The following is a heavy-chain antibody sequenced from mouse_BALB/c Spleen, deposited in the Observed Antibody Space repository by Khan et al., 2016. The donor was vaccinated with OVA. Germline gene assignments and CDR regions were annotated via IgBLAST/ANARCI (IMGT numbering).Heavy chain of an antibody. CDR3: ERIYGSDFDY. J-gene: IGHJ2*01. CDR1: GYSFTGYF. D-gene: IGHD1-1*01. CDR2: INPHIGET. Sequence: VQLKESGPELVKPGASVKISCKASGYSFTGYFMNWVMQSHGKSLEWIGRINPHIGETFYNQKFKGKATLTVDESSSTAHMELRSLASEDSAVYECERIYGSDFDYWGQGTTLTVSS. V-gene: IGHV1-20*02.